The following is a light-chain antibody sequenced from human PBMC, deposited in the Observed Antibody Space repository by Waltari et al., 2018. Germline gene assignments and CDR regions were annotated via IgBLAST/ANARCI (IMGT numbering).Light chain of an antibody. CDR1: QSLLYSNGYNY. CDR3: MQALQTPLT. J-gene: IGKJ4*01. Sequence: DIVMTQSPLSLPVTPGEPASISCRSSQSLLYSNGYNYLDWYLQKPGQSPQLLIYMGSNRASGVPERFSGSGSGTDFTLKISRVEAEDVGVYYCMQALQTPLTFGGGTKVEIK. V-gene: IGKV2-28*01. CDR2: MGS.